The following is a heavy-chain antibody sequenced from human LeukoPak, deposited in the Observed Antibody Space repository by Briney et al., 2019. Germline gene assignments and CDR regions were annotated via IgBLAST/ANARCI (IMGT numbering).Heavy chain of an antibody. CDR3: AKDIRRGDNYGYDQFAY. Sequence: GGSLRLSCAASGFTFSSYEMNWVRQAPGKGLEWVSYISSSGSTIYYADSVKGRFTISRDNSKNTLYLQMNTLRAEDTALYYCAKDIRRGDNYGYDQFAYWGQGTLVTVSS. J-gene: IGHJ4*02. D-gene: IGHD5-18*01. CDR2: ISSSGSTI. V-gene: IGHV3-48*03. CDR1: GFTFSSYE.